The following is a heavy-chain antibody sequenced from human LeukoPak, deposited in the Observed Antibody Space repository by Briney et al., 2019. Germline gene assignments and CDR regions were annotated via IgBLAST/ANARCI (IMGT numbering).Heavy chain of an antibody. CDR1: GDSFSSNSAA. D-gene: IGHD4-23*01. CDR2: TYYRSKRYN. Sequence: SQTLSLTCAISGDSFSSNSAAWNWIRQSPSRGLEWLGRTYYRSKRYNDYAVSVKSRITINPDTSKNQFSLQLNSVTPEDTAVYYCARGAGGYGGNLVGIDYWGQGTLVTVSS. CDR3: ARGAGGYGGNLVGIDY. J-gene: IGHJ4*02. V-gene: IGHV6-1*01.